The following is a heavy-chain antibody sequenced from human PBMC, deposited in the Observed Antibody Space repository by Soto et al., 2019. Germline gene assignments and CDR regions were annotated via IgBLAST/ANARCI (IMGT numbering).Heavy chain of an antibody. Sequence: EVQLLESGGGLVQAGGSLRLSCAASGYTFSRYAMSWVRQAPGKGLEWVSAISGSGGSTYYAESVKGRFTISRDNSKNTMYQQMKSLRADDMAVYYCAKHHGERVLVVAAVSGAFDIWGKGTMVPVSS. D-gene: IGHD2-2*01. CDR1: GYTFSRYA. CDR3: AKHHGERVLVVAAVSGAFDI. CDR2: ISGSGGST. V-gene: IGHV3-23*01. J-gene: IGHJ3*02.